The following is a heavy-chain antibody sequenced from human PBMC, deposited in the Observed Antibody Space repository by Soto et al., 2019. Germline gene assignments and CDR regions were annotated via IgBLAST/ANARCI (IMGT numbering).Heavy chain of an antibody. D-gene: IGHD3-10*01. Sequence: QVQLVQSGAEVKKPGSSVKVSCKASGGTFSSYAISWVRQAPGQGLEWMGGIFPIFGTANYAQKFQGRVTITADESTSTAYMELSSLRSEDTAVYYCARGGTGAYYYGSGSYYSYYGMDVWGQGTTVTVSS. CDR2: IFPIFGTA. V-gene: IGHV1-69*01. CDR3: ARGGTGAYYYGSGSYYSYYGMDV. J-gene: IGHJ6*02. CDR1: GGTFSSYA.